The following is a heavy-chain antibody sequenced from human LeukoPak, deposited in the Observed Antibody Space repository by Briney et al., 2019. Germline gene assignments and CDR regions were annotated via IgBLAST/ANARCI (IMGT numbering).Heavy chain of an antibody. Sequence: GGSLRPSCAASGFTFSSYAMSWVRQAPGKGLEWVSGISGPGGSTYYADSVKGRFTISRDNSKNTLYLQMNSLRAEDTAVYYCAKDTTRYYFDYWGQGTLVTVSS. J-gene: IGHJ4*02. CDR3: AKDTTRYYFDY. D-gene: IGHD1-26*01. V-gene: IGHV3-23*01. CDR1: GFTFSSYA. CDR2: ISGPGGST.